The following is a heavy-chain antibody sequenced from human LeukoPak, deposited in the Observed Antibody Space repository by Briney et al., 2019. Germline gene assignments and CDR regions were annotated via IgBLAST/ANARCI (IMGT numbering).Heavy chain of an antibody. J-gene: IGHJ4*02. D-gene: IGHD5-24*01. V-gene: IGHV4-38-2*02. CDR1: GYSISSGYF. Sequence: SETLSLTCTVSGYSISSGYFWGWIRQPPGKGLEWIGSIYHSGSTYYNPSLKSRVTISVDTSKNQFSLKLSSVTAVDTAVYYCARHRSGWLQSSFDYWGQGTLVTVSS. CDR2: IYHSGST. CDR3: ARHRSGWLQSSFDY.